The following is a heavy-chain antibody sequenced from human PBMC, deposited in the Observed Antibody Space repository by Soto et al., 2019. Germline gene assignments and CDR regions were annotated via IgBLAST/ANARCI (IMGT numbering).Heavy chain of an antibody. CDR3: ARIKWGLNYYNGMDV. Sequence: QVQLVQSGAEVKKSGASVKVSCKPSGYSFSDYFIQWVRQAPGQGLEWVAWINPKTAATNYEKKFYGRVSLSWDTSSTTAYMELTRLRPDDTDVNYCARIKWGLNYYNGMDVWGQGTTVIVSS. J-gene: IGHJ6*02. V-gene: IGHV1-2*02. D-gene: IGHD1-26*01. CDR2: INPKTAAT. CDR1: GYSFSDYF.